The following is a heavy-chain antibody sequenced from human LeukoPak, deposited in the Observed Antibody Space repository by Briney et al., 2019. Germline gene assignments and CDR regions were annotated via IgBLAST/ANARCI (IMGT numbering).Heavy chain of an antibody. J-gene: IGHJ4*02. CDR2: ISSSSSTI. CDR3: AKDIFTMVRGVVDY. V-gene: IGHV3-48*04. CDR1: GFTFSSYS. Sequence: GGSLRLSCAASGFTFSSYSMNWVRQAPGKGLEWVSYISSSSSTIYYADSVKGRFTISRDNAKNSLYLQMNSLRAEDTALYYCAKDIFTMVRGVVDYWGQGTLVTVSS. D-gene: IGHD3-10*01.